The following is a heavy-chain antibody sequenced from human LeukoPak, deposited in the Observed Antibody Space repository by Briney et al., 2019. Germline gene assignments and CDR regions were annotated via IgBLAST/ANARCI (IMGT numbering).Heavy chain of an antibody. D-gene: IGHD1-1*01. CDR1: GFTFSDYS. Sequence: GGSLRLSCAAPGFTFSDYSMNWVRQAPGKGLEWISWVGISSGNTKYAASVEGRFTISGDNAKNSLYLQMNSLRVEDTAVYYCARDHNYAFDNWGQGTLVTVSS. V-gene: IGHV3-48*04. J-gene: IGHJ4*02. CDR2: VGISSGNT. CDR3: ARDHNYAFDN.